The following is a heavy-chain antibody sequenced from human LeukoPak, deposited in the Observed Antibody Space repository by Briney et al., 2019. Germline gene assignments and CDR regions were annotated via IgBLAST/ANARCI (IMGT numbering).Heavy chain of an antibody. CDR1: GGTFSSYA. D-gene: IGHD1-26*01. J-gene: IGHJ5*02. V-gene: IGHV1-69*04. Sequence: ASVKVSCEASGGTFSSYAISWVRQAPGQGLEWMGRIIPILGIANYAQKFQGRVTITTDESTSTAYMELSSLRSEDTAVYYCARDPWAYRVGATDPQANWFDPWGQGTLVTVSS. CDR3: ARDPWAYRVGATDPQANWFDP. CDR2: IIPILGIA.